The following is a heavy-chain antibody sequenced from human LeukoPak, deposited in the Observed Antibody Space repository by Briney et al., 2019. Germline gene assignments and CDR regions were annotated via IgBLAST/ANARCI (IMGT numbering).Heavy chain of an antibody. CDR2: LNTDGSST. CDR1: GFTFSGYW. V-gene: IGHV3-74*01. J-gene: IGHJ6*02. Sequence: GGSLRLSCAASGFTFSGYWMHWVRHVPEKGVVWVSRLNTDGSSTSYADSVKGRFTISRDNANNTLYLQMNSLRAEDTAVYYCARDDAFRGVAMDVWGQGTTVTVSS. D-gene: IGHD3-16*01. CDR3: ARDDAFRGVAMDV.